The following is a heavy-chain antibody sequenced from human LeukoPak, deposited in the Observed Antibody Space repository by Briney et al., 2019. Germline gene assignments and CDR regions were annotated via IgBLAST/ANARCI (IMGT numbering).Heavy chain of an antibody. CDR3: TRAAEQRPIDY. CDR2: INSEGGLI. Sequence: GGSLRLSCAASGFALSDYWMHWVRQAPGTGLVWVSRINSEGGLISYADSVKGRFTIYRDNAKNTLYLQMNSLTAEDTAMYYCTRAAEQRPIDYWGQGTLVTASS. CDR1: GFALSDYW. J-gene: IGHJ4*02. V-gene: IGHV3-74*01. D-gene: IGHD6-25*01.